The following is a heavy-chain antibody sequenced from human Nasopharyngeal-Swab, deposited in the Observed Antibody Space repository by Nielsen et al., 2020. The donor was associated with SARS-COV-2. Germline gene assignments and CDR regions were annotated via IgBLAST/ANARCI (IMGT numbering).Heavy chain of an antibody. CDR2: IYYSGSN. V-gene: IGHV4-31*03. CDR3: ARDGYGSGGMDV. Sequence: SETLSLTCTVSGGSISSGGYYWSWIRQHPGKGLEWIGYIYYSGSNYYNPYLKSRVTISVDTSKNQFSLKLSSVTAADTAVYYCARDGYGSGGMDVWGQGTTVTVSS. CDR1: GGSISSGGYY. D-gene: IGHD3-10*01. J-gene: IGHJ6*02.